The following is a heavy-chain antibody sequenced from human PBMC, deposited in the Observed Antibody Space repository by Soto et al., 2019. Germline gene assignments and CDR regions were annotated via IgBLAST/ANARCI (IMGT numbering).Heavy chain of an antibody. CDR2: ISAYNGNT. Sequence: ASVKVPCKASGYTFTSYGISCVRQAPGQGLEWMGWISAYNGNTNYAQKLQGRVTMTTDTSTSTAYMELRSLRSDDTAVYYCARDLPHYDSSGYYCCYFDYWGQGTLVTVS. D-gene: IGHD3-22*01. CDR1: GYTFTSYG. V-gene: IGHV1-18*01. J-gene: IGHJ4*02. CDR3: ARDLPHYDSSGYYCCYFDY.